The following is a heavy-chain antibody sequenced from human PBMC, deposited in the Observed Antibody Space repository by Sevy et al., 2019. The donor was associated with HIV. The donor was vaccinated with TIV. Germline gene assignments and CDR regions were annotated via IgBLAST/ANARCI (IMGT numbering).Heavy chain of an antibody. CDR1: GFTFSRYG. J-gene: IGHJ6*02. V-gene: IGHV3-30*18. CDR2: ISNDGSDK. Sequence: GGSLRLSCAAAGFTFSRYGMHWARQAPGKGLEWVAVISNDGSDKENADSGKGRFTVSRDNSKDTVYLQMTSLRPEDTAVYYCANSRGRYEGSSWLYYYYLMDVWGQGTTVTVSS. D-gene: IGHD6-13*01. CDR3: ANSRGRYEGSSWLYYYYLMDV.